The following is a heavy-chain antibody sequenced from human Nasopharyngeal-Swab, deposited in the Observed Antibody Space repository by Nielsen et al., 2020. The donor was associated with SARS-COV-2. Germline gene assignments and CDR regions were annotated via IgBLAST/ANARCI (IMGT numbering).Heavy chain of an antibody. CDR1: GLSFSEFW. J-gene: IGHJ4*02. V-gene: IGHV3-7*01. CDR3: ARDRGYYAFDY. CDR2: INKDGSEK. Sequence: GESLKISCAASGLSFSEFWMYWVRQAPGKGLEWVASINKDGSEKYYGDSVRGRFTTSRDNAENSLSLQMNSLRGEDTAVYYCARDRGYYAFDYWGQGTLVTVS. D-gene: IGHD5-12*01.